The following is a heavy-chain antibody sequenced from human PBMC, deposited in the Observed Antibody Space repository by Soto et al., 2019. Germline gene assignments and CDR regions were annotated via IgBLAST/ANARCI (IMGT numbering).Heavy chain of an antibody. CDR3: ARNGPPTIFGVVITPRYGMDV. Sequence: PSETLSLTCAVSGYSISSGYCWGWIRQPPGKGLEWIGSIYHSGSTYYNPSLKSRVTISVDTSKNQFSLKLSSVTAADTAVYYCARNGPPTIFGVVITPRYGMDVWGQGTTVTVSS. D-gene: IGHD3-3*01. V-gene: IGHV4-38-2*01. CDR1: GYSISSGYC. CDR2: IYHSGST. J-gene: IGHJ6*02.